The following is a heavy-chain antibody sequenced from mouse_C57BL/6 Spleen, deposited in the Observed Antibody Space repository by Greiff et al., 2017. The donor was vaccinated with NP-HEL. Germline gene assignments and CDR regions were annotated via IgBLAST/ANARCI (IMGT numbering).Heavy chain of an antibody. Sequence: QVQLQQPGAELVKPGASVKLSCKASGYTFTSYWMHWVKQRPGQGLEWIGMIHPNSGSTNYNEKFKSKATLTVDKSSSTAYMQLSSLTSEDSAVYYCARWEWDEAWFAYWGQGTLVTVSA. CDR1: GYTFTSYW. D-gene: IGHD4-1*01. CDR3: ARWEWDEAWFAY. J-gene: IGHJ3*01. V-gene: IGHV1-64*01. CDR2: IHPNSGST.